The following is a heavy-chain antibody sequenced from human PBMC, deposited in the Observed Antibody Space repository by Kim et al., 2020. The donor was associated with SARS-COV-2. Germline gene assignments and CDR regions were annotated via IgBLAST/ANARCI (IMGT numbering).Heavy chain of an antibody. V-gene: IGHV3-23*01. Sequence: GGSLRLSCAASGFTFSNYGMTWVRQAPGKGLEGVSGISGSGGTTSYADSVKGRFTISRDNSKNTLFLQMSSLRAEDTAIYYFANPRQPDYWGQGTLVTVS. J-gene: IGHJ4*02. CDR2: ISGSGGTT. CDR3: ANPRQPDY. D-gene: IGHD6-13*01. CDR1: GFTFSNYG.